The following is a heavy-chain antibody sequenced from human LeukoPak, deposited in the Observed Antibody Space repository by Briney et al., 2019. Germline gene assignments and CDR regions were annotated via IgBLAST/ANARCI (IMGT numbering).Heavy chain of an antibody. CDR2: ISYDGSNK. CDR1: GFTFSSYA. D-gene: IGHD6-6*01. J-gene: IGHJ4*02. V-gene: IGHV3-30-3*01. Sequence: GSLRLSCAASGFTFSSYAMHWVRQAPGKGLEWVAIISYDGSNKHYADSVKGRLTISRDNSKNTLYLQMNSLRAEDTAVYYCARDSPDGAARFDYWGQGTLVTVSS. CDR3: ARDSPDGAARFDY.